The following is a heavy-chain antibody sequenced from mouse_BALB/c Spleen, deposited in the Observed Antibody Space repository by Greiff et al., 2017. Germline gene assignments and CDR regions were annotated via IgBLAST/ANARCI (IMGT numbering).Heavy chain of an antibody. CDR3: ARDIYYRYDGDAMDY. J-gene: IGHJ4*01. CDR1: GFTFSDYY. CDR2: ISDGGSYT. V-gene: IGHV5-4*02. Sequence: DVMLVESGGGLVKPGGSLKLSCAASGFTFSDYYMYWVRQTPEKRLEWVATISDGGSYTYYPDSVKGRFTISRDNAKNNLYLQMSSLKSEDTAMYYCARDIYYRYDGDAMDYWGQGTSVTVSS. D-gene: IGHD2-14*01.